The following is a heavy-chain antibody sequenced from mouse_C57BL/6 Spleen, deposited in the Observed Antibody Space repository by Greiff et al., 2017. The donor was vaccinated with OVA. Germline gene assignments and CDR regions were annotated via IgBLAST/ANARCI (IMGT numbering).Heavy chain of an antibody. CDR2: IPPNSGST. D-gene: IGHD3-2*02. CDR3: AREGQLRSSFAY. V-gene: IGHV1-64*01. J-gene: IGHJ3*01. Sequence: QVQLQQPGAELVKPGASVKLSCKASGYTFTSYWMHWVKQRPGQGLEWIGMIPPNSGSTNYNEKFKSKATLTVDKSSSTAYMQLSSLTSEDSAVYYCAREGQLRSSFAYWGQGTLVTVSA. CDR1: GYTFTSYW.